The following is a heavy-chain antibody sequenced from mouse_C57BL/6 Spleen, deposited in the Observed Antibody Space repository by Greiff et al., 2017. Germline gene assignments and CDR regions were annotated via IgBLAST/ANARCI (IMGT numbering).Heavy chain of an antibody. V-gene: IGHV1-22*01. CDR2: INPNNGGT. Sequence: VQLKQSGPELVKPGASVKMSCKASGYTFTDYNMHWVKQSHGKSLEWIGYINPNNGGTSYNQKFKGKATLTVNKSSSTAYMELRSLTSEDSAVYYCARGGYDYDVQDYFDYWGQGTTLTVSS. D-gene: IGHD2-4*01. CDR1: GYTFTDYN. CDR3: ARGGYDYDVQDYFDY. J-gene: IGHJ2*01.